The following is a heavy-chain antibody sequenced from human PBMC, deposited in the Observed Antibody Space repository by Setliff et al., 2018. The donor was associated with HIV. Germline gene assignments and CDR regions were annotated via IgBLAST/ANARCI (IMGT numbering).Heavy chain of an antibody. CDR1: GGSISSGNYF. D-gene: IGHD6-6*01. CDR3: ASEAWTSYRSSSGYYYYYMDV. V-gene: IGHV4-61*01. CDR2: IYYSGTT. Sequence: SETLSLTCTVSGGSISSGNYFWNWIRQPPGKGLEWIGYIYYSGTTKYNPSLKSRVTISVDTSKNQFSPKLSSVTAADTAVYYCASEAWTSYRSSSGYYYYYMDVWGKGTTVTVSS. J-gene: IGHJ6*03.